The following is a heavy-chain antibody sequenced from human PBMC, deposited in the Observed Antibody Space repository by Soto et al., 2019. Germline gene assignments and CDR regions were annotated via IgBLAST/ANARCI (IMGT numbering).Heavy chain of an antibody. V-gene: IGHV4-30-4*01. CDR1: GGSISSGDYY. J-gene: IGHJ6*02. Sequence: TSEPLSLTCTVSGGSISSGDYYWSWIRQPPGKGLEWIGYIYYSGSTYYNPSLKSRVTISVDTSKNQFSLKLSSVTAADTAVYYCAGTQWELRRRWDYYYYVMDVWGQGTTVTVSS. CDR2: IYYSGST. D-gene: IGHD1-26*01. CDR3: AGTQWELRRRWDYYYYVMDV.